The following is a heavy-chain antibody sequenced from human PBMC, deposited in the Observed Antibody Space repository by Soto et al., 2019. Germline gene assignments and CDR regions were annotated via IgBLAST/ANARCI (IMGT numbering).Heavy chain of an antibody. J-gene: IGHJ1*01. CDR3: ARALGVGYQLLAEYFQH. Sequence: ASVKVSCKASGYTFTSYDINWVRQATGQGLEWMGWMNPNSGNTGYAQKFQGRVTMTRNTSISTAYMELSSLRSEDTAVYYCARALGVGYQLLAEYFQHWGQGTLVTVSS. V-gene: IGHV1-8*02. CDR2: MNPNSGNT. D-gene: IGHD2-2*01. CDR1: GYTFTSYD.